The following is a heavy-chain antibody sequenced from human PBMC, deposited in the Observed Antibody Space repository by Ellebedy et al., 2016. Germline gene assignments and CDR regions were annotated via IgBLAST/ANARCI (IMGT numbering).Heavy chain of an antibody. CDR1: GFSLRTSGVA. D-gene: IGHD3-9*01. Sequence: SGPTLVXPTQTLTLTCTFSGFSLRTSGVAVGWIRQPPGKALECLALVYWNDDNHYSPSLRSRLTITKDTSRNRVVLTMTNMDAVDTATYYCAHSAQDYNFLTGYYSLFDYWGQGTLVTVSS. CDR3: AHSAQDYNFLTGYYSLFDY. J-gene: IGHJ4*02. CDR2: VYWNDDN. V-gene: IGHV2-5*01.